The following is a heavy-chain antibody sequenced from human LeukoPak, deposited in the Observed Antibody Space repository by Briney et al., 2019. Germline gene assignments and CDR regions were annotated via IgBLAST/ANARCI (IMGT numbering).Heavy chain of an antibody. V-gene: IGHV4-59*01. CDR1: GGSISSYY. CDR3: ARARLDYYDSSGSYYFDY. CDR2: IYYSGST. J-gene: IGHJ4*02. Sequence: PSETLSLTCTVSGGSISSYYWSWIRQPPGKGLEWIGYIYYSGSTNYNPFLKSRVTISVDTSKNQFSLKLSSVTAADTAVYYCARARLDYYDSSGSYYFDYWGQGTLVTVSS. D-gene: IGHD3-22*01.